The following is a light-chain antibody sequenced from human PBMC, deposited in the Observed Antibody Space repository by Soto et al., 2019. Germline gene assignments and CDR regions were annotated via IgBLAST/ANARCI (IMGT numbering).Light chain of an antibody. CDR1: QSISSY. CDR2: DTS. J-gene: IGKJ2*01. Sequence: DIQLTQSPSSLSASVGDRLTITCRASQSISSYLYWYQQKPGKAPKVLIYDTSSLQSGVPSRFSGSGSGTDFTLTISSLQPEDFATYYWQQSYSTPRTFGQGTKLEIK. V-gene: IGKV1-39*01. CDR3: QQSYSTPRT.